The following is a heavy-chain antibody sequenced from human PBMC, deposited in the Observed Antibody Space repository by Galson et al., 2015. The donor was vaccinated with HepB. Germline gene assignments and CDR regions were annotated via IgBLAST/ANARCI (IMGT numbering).Heavy chain of an antibody. CDR1: GGSISSYY. D-gene: IGHD6-13*01. CDR3: ARQRSHSSSPVL. J-gene: IGHJ4*02. CDR2: IYYSGST. Sequence: SETLSLTCTVSGGSISSYYWSWIRQPPGKGLEWIGYIYYSGSTNYNPSLKSRVTISVDTSKNQFSLKLSSVTAADTAVYYCARQRSHSSSPVLWGQGTLVTVSS. V-gene: IGHV4-59*01.